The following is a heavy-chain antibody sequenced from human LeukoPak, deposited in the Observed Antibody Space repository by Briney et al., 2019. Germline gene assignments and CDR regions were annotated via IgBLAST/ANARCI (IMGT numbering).Heavy chain of an antibody. J-gene: IGHJ1*01. D-gene: IGHD3-10*01. CDR1: GYTLTELS. Sequence: VSVKVSCKVSGYTLTELSMHWVRQAPGKGLEWLGGFDPEDGETIYAQKFQGRVTMTEDTSTDTAYMELSSLRSEDTAVYYCATDGSGSYYPVRPFQHWGQGTLVTVSS. V-gene: IGHV1-24*01. CDR2: FDPEDGET. CDR3: ATDGSGSYYPVRPFQH.